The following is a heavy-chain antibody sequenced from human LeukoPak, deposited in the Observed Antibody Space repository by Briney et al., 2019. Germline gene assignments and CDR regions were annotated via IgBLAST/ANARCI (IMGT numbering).Heavy chain of an antibody. J-gene: IGHJ5*02. CDR1: GYSISSGYY. V-gene: IGHV4-38-2*02. CDR3: AREGQGYYDILTPNWFDP. CDR2: IYHSGST. Sequence: SETLSLTCTVSGYSISSGYYWGWIRQPPGKGLEWIGSIYHSGSTYYNPSLKSRVTISVDTSKNQFSLKLSSVTAADTAVYYCAREGQGYYDILTPNWFDPWGQGTLVTVSS. D-gene: IGHD3-9*01.